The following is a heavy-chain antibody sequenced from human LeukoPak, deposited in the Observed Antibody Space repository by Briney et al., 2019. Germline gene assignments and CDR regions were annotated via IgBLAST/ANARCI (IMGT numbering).Heavy chain of an antibody. CDR1: GFTFSSYG. D-gene: IGHD6-13*01. Sequence: PGGSLRLSCAASGFTFSSYGMSWVRQAPGKGLEWVSAISGSGGSTYYADSVKGRFTISRDNSKNTLYLQMNSLRAEDTAVYYCAKEISSSWYRHPYYFDYWGQGTLVTVSS. J-gene: IGHJ4*02. V-gene: IGHV3-23*01. CDR2: ISGSGGST. CDR3: AKEISSSWYRHPYYFDY.